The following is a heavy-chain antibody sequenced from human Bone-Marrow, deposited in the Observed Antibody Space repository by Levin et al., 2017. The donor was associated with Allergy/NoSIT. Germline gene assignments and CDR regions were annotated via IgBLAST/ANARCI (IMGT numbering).Heavy chain of an antibody. Sequence: PGGSLRLSCTASGFTFSIYWMSWVRQPPGRGLEWVANINQDGEDHYYADSVKGRFTISRDNANNLVYPQMNSLTAEDTAVYYCARGVDDYDYRYYGMDVWGPGTTVTVSS. CDR3: ARGVDDYDYRYYGMDV. CDR1: GFTFSIYW. V-gene: IGHV3-7*01. J-gene: IGHJ6*02. CDR2: INQDGEDH. D-gene: IGHD4-17*01.